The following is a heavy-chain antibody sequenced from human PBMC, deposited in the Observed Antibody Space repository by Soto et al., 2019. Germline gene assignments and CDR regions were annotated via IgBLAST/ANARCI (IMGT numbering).Heavy chain of an antibody. D-gene: IGHD6-19*01. CDR2: INTSGGST. Sequence: ASVKVSCKASGYTFTSYYTHWVRQAPGQGLEWMGIINTSGGSTSYAQKFQGRVTMTRDTSTSTVYMELSSLRSEDTAVYYCARDPSAGAVAGRGSPARGEFFDYWGQGTQVTV. CDR1: GYTFTSYY. J-gene: IGHJ4*02. V-gene: IGHV1-46*01. CDR3: ARDPSAGAVAGRGSPARGEFFDY.